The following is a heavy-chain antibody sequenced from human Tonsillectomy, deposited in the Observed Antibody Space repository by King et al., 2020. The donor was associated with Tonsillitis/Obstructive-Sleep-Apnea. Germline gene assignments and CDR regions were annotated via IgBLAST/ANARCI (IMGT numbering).Heavy chain of an antibody. CDR1: RYSFTTYW. CDR2: IYPGDSDT. V-gene: IGHV5-51*03. J-gene: IGHJ4*02. D-gene: IGHD6-13*01. Sequence: QLVQSGAEVKKPGESLKISCKGSRYSFTTYWIGWVRQMPGKGLEWRGIIYPGDSDTRYSPSFQGQVTISADKSISTAYLQWSSLQASDTAMYYCARLALTAAGPFDYWGQGTLVTVSS. CDR3: ARLALTAAGPFDY.